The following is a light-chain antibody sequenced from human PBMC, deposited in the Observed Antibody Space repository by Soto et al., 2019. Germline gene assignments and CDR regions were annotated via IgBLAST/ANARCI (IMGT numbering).Light chain of an antibody. CDR2: AAS. V-gene: IGKV1-39*01. J-gene: IGKJ1*01. Sequence: DIQMTQSPSSLSASVGDRVTITCRTSQPISDYLNWYQQRPGKAPKLLIYAASSLQSGVPSRFSGSGSGTDFTLTISSLQPEDFATYYCQQSYSTPVTFGQGTKVDI. CDR3: QQSYSTPVT. CDR1: QPISDY.